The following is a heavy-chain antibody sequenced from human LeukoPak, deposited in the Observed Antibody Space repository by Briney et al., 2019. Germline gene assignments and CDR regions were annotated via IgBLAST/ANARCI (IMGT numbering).Heavy chain of an antibody. D-gene: IGHD4-17*01. CDR2: IWYDGSNK. CDR3: AREMTTVTTAFDY. CDR1: GFTFSSYA. Sequence: GGSLRLSCAASGFTFSSYAMHWVRQAPGKGLEWVAVIWYDGSNKYYADSVKGRFTISRDNSKNTLYLQMNSLRAEDTAVYYCAREMTTVTTAFDYWGQGTLVTVSS. V-gene: IGHV3-33*08. J-gene: IGHJ4*02.